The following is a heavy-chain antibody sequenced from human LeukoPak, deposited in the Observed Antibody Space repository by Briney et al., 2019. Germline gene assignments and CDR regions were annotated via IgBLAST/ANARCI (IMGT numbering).Heavy chain of an antibody. CDR1: GFSRSTRGMC. D-gene: IGHD5-18*01. J-gene: IGHJ3*02. V-gene: IGHV2-70*11. CDR3: ARMSDTAIGAFDI. CDR2: IDWDDDK. Sequence: SGPTLVNPTQTLTLTCTFSGFSRSTRGMCVSWIRQPPGKALEWLARIDWDDDKYYSASLKTKLPISKDTSKNQVVLTMTNMDPVDTATYYCARMSDTAIGAFDIWGQGTMVTVSS.